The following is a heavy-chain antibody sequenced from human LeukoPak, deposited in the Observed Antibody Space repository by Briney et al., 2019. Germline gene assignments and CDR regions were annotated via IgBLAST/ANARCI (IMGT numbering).Heavy chain of an antibody. CDR2: IYSGGST. V-gene: IGHV3-66*01. D-gene: IGHD6-6*01. Sequence: GGSLRLSCAASGFTVSSNYMSWVRQAPGKGLEWVSVIYSGGSTYYADSVKGRFTISRDNSKNTLYLQMNSLRAEDTAVYYCAREYSSSSGDYWSQGTLVTVSS. J-gene: IGHJ4*02. CDR1: GFTVSSNY. CDR3: AREYSSSSGDY.